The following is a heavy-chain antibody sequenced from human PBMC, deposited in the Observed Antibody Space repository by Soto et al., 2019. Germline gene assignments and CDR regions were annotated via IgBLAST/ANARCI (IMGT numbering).Heavy chain of an antibody. CDR2: NSPKSGTM. J-gene: IGHJ4*02. CDR1: GYSLIDYY. Sequence: QVQLVQSGAEVKKPGASVKVSCKASGYSLIDYYTHWVRQAPGQGLEWLGRNSPKSGTMNYAQKFQGRITLTWDASLTTAYIELSSLRSDDTALYYCARPPGYIRDWYYFDSWGQGTLVTVSS. D-gene: IGHD6-19*01. V-gene: IGHV1-2*02. CDR3: ARPPGYIRDWYYFDS.